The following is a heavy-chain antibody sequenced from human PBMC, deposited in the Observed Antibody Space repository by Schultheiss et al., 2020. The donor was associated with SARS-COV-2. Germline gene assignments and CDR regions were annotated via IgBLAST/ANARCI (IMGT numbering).Heavy chain of an antibody. CDR1: GGPFSGYY. CDR3: ARGPARGAYYYYYYMDV. J-gene: IGHJ6*03. CDR2: INHSGST. D-gene: IGHD2-2*01. Sequence: SETLSLTCAVYGGPFSGYYWSWIRQPPGKGLEWIGEINHSGSTNYNPSLKSRVTISVDTSKNQFSLKLSSVTAADTAVYYCARGPARGAYYYYYYMDVWGKGTTVTVSS. V-gene: IGHV4-34*01.